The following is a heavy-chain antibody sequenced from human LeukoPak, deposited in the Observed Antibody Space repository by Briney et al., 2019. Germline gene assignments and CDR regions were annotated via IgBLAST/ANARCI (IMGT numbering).Heavy chain of an antibody. Sequence: ASVKVSCKASGYTFTSYDINWVRQATGQGLEWMGWMNPNSGNTGYAQKFQGRVTMTRNTSISTAYMELSSLRSEDTAVYYCARLTAAGRRMYFDYWGQGTLVTVSS. CDR1: GYTFTSYD. J-gene: IGHJ4*02. CDR3: ARLTAAGRRMYFDY. D-gene: IGHD6-25*01. V-gene: IGHV1-8*01. CDR2: MNPNSGNT.